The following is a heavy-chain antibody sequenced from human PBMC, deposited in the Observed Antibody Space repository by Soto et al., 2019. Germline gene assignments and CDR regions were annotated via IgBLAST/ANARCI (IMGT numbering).Heavy chain of an antibody. CDR3: ARAYYSSSSGWFDP. J-gene: IGHJ5*02. CDR2: IDPSDSYT. D-gene: IGHD6-13*01. V-gene: IGHV5-10-1*01. CDR1: GYRFTSCG. Sequence: GEYRKISCRGSGYRFTSCGISGRRQLPGNALEWMGRIDPSDSYTNYSPSFQGHVTISADKSISTAYLQWSSLKASDTAMYYCARAYYSSSSGWFDPWGQGTL.